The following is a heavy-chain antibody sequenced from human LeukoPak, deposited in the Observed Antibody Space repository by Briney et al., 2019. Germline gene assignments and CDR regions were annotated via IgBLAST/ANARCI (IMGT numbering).Heavy chain of an antibody. Sequence: ASVKVSCKVSGYTLTELSMHWVRQAPGKGLEWMGGFDPEDGETIYAQKFQGRVTMTEDTSTDTAYMELSSLRSEDTAAYYCATDPGSRRPLKLDYWGQGTLVTVSS. J-gene: IGHJ4*02. CDR2: FDPEDGET. D-gene: IGHD2-15*01. CDR1: GYTLTELS. V-gene: IGHV1-24*01. CDR3: ATDPGSRRPLKLDY.